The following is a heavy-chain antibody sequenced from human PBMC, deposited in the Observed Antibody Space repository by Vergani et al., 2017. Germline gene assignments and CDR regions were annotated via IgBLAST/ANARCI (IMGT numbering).Heavy chain of an antibody. CDR3: TRDDMVVHAAGYQSYGMDV. V-gene: IGHV3-66*02. Sequence: EVQLLESGGGLVQRGGSLRLSCEVSGFTLIDSYVNWVRQAPGKGLEWVAIIYPGGTTFTADSVMGRLSISKDNSGNTVYLDLDHLKPEDTAVYYCTRDDMVVHAAGYQSYGMDVWGHGTTVIVSS. D-gene: IGHD2-15*01. CDR1: GFTLIDSY. CDR2: IYPGGTT. J-gene: IGHJ6*02.